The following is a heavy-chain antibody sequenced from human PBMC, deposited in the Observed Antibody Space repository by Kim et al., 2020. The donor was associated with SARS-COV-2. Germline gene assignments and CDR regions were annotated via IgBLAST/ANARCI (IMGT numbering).Heavy chain of an antibody. J-gene: IGHJ4*02. Sequence: GGSLRLSCAASGIAFNTYGMHWVRQAPGKGLAWVSGIWSDGSHRYFADSVRGRFTISRDNSKNTLWLQMNSLRVEDTALYYCTSAAGPFDHWGQGTQVTVSS. V-gene: IGHV3-33*01. CDR1: GIAFNTYG. CDR2: IWSDGSHR. CDR3: TSAAGPFDH. D-gene: IGHD6-13*01.